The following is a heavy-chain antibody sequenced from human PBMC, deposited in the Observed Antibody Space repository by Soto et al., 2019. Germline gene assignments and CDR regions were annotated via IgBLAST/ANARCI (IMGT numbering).Heavy chain of an antibody. Sequence: PSETLSLTCAVSGTSISSYYWSWIRQPPGKGLEWIANIHYSGTTNYNPSLASRVTISVDTSKNQFSLKMTSVTAADRAIYFCARYNSHAIDYWGRGTLVTVSS. V-gene: IGHV4-59*01. D-gene: IGHD1-1*01. CDR1: GTSISSYY. CDR2: IHYSGTT. CDR3: ARYNSHAIDY. J-gene: IGHJ4*02.